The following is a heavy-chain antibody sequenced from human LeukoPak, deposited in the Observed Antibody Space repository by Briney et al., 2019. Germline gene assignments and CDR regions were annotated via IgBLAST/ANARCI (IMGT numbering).Heavy chain of an antibody. J-gene: IGHJ6*02. CDR2: INAGNGNT. V-gene: IGHV1-18*01. CDR3: ARATTDYYYYYGMDV. D-gene: IGHD1-14*01. Sequence: ASVKVSCKASGYTFTSYGISWVRQAPGQGLEWMGWINAGNGNTKYSQKFQDRVSMTRDTSASAAYMELSSLRSEDTAVYYCARATTDYYYYYGMDVWGQGTTVTVSS. CDR1: GYTFTSYG.